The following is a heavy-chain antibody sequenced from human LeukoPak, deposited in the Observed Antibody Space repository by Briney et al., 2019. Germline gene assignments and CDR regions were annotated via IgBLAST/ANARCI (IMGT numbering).Heavy chain of an antibody. CDR1: GYTFTGYY. V-gene: IGHV1-2*02. J-gene: IGHJ5*02. CDR2: INPNSGGT. Sequence: ASVKVSCKASGYTFTGYYMHWVRQAPGQGLEWMGWINPNSGGTNYAQKFQGRVTMTRDTSISTAYMELTGLRYDDTAVYYCARGPSMLREVRFDPWGQGTLVTVSS. D-gene: IGHD3-10*01. CDR3: ARGPSMLREVRFDP.